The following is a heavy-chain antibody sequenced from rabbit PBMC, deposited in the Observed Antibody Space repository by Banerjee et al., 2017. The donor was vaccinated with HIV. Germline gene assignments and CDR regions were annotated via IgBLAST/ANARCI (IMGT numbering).Heavy chain of an antibody. CDR1: GVSFSSHYV. CDR3: ARDAGGDGYSNDL. CDR2: IDAGRGPT. D-gene: IGHD7-1*01. J-gene: IGHJ4*01. V-gene: IGHV1S45*01. Sequence: QEQLEESGGDLVKPEGSLTLTCTASGVSFSSHYVMCWVRQAPGKGLEWSGWIDAGRGPTYYAKWAKGRFTISNTSSTTVTLQMTSLTAADTATYFCARDAGGDGYSNDLWGPGTLVTVS.